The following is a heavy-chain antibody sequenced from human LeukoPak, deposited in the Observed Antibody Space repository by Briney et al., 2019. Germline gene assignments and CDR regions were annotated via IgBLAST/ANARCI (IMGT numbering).Heavy chain of an antibody. D-gene: IGHD3-10*02. V-gene: IGHV3-23*01. Sequence: GGSLRLSCAASGLTFSSYAMSWVRQAPGKGVEWVSAISGSGGNTYYADSVKGRFTISRDNSKSTLYLQMNSLRAEDTAVYYCAELGITMIGGVWGKGTTVTISS. CDR3: AELGITMIGGV. CDR2: ISGSGGNT. CDR1: GLTFSSYA. J-gene: IGHJ6*04.